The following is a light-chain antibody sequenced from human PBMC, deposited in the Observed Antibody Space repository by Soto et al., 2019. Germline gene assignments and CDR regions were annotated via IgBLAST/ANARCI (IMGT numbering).Light chain of an antibody. CDR3: AAWDDSLKGGV. CDR2: SNN. CDR1: SSNIGSNT. Sequence: QAVVTQPPSASGTPGQRVTISCSGSSSNIGSNTVNWYQQLPGTAPKLLIYSNNQRPSGVPDRFSGSKSGTSASLAISGLQSEDEAGYYCAAWDDSLKGGVFGGGTKLTVL. V-gene: IGLV1-44*01. J-gene: IGLJ3*02.